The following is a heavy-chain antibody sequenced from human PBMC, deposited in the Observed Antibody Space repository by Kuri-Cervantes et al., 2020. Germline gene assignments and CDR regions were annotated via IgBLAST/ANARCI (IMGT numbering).Heavy chain of an antibody. CDR3: AHRRSAAGPLCFDY. Sequence: SGPTLVKPTQTLTLTCTFSGFSLSTSGMCVSWIRQPPGKALEWLARIDWDDDKYYSTSLKTRLTISKDTSKNQVVLTMTNMDPVDTATYYCAHRRSAAGPLCFDYWGQGTLVTVSS. D-gene: IGHD6-13*01. J-gene: IGHJ4*02. V-gene: IGHV2-70*12. CDR2: IDWDDDK. CDR1: GFSLSTSGMC.